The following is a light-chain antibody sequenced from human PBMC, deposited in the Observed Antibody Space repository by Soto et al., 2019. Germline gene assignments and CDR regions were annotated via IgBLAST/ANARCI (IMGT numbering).Light chain of an antibody. J-gene: IGLJ1*01. CDR1: SSDVGTYNL. CDR2: EDN. Sequence: QSALTQPASVSGSPGQSITISCTGTSSDVGTYNLASWYQQHPGNAPKLMIYEDNKRPSGISVRFSGSKSGNTASLTISGLQAEDEADYYCCSYAGSYTYVFGTGTKV. CDR3: CSYAGSYTYV. V-gene: IGLV2-23*01.